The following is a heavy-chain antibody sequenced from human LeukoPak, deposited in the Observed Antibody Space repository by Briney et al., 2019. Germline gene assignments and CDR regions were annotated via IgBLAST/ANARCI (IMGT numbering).Heavy chain of an antibody. CDR2: INPNSGGT. Sequence: GASVKVSCKASGYTFTGYCMHWVRQAPGQGLEWMGWINPNSGGTNHAQKFQGRVTMTRDTSISTAYMELSRLRSDDTAVYYCARDRRYCSGGSCQPFDYWGQGTLVTVSS. V-gene: IGHV1-2*02. J-gene: IGHJ4*02. D-gene: IGHD2-15*01. CDR1: GYTFTGYC. CDR3: ARDRRYCSGGSCQPFDY.